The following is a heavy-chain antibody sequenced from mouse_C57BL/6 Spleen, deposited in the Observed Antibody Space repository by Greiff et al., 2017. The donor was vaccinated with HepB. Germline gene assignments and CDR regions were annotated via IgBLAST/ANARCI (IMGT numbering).Heavy chain of an antibody. CDR2: ISYDGSN. J-gene: IGHJ2*01. CDR1: GYSITSGYY. Sequence: EVQLVESGPGLVKPSQSLSLTCSVTGYSITSGYYWNWIRQFPGNKLEWMGYISYDGSNNYNPSLKNRISITRDTSKNQFFLKLNSVTTEDTATYYCARVYYGNYEDYFDYWGQGTTLTVSS. CDR3: ARVYYGNYEDYFDY. D-gene: IGHD2-1*01. V-gene: IGHV3-6*01.